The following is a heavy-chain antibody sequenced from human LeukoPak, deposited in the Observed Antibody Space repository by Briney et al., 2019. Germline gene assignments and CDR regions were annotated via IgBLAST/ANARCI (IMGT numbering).Heavy chain of an antibody. J-gene: IGHJ4*02. D-gene: IGHD4-4*01. CDR1: GFTFNNYA. CDR3: AKTADYIFDY. V-gene: IGHV3-23*01. CDR2: ISGSGGST. Sequence: GGSLRLSCAASGFTFNNYAMSWVRQAPGKGLEWVSTISGSGGSTYYADSVKGRFTISRDNSKNTLYLQMNSLRAEDTAVYYCAKTADYIFDYWGQGTLVTVSS.